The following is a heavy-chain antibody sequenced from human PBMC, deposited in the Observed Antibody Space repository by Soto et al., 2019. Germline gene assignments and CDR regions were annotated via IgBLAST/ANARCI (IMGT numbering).Heavy chain of an antibody. V-gene: IGHV3-13*01. D-gene: IGHD3-10*01. CDR1: GFTFSSYD. J-gene: IGHJ3*02. CDR2: LGTAGDT. CDR3: ARGAWFGELLPDAFDI. Sequence: GGSLRLSCAASGFTFSSYDMHSVRQATGKGLEWVSALGTAGDTYYPVSVKGRFTISRENAKNSLYLQMNSLRAGDTAVYYCARGAWFGELLPDAFDIWGQGTMVTVSS.